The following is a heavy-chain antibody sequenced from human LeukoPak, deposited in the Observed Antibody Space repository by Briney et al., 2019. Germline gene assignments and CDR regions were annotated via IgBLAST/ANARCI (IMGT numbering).Heavy chain of an antibody. J-gene: IGHJ5*02. CDR1: GFTFSSYA. Sequence: PGGSLRLSCAASGFTFSSYAMHWVRQAPGKGLEWVAVISYDGSNKYYADSVKGRFTIARENSKNTLYLQMNSLRAEGTAVYYCEKDPVVPAAIRCPWFDPWGQGTLVTVSS. D-gene: IGHD2-2*02. CDR2: ISYDGSNK. CDR3: EKDPVVPAAIRCPWFDP. V-gene: IGHV3-30-3*01.